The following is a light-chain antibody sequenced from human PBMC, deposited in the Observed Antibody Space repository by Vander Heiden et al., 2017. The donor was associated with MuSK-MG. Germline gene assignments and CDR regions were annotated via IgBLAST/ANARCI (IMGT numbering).Light chain of an antibody. CDR3: QSYDNSLRRDV. CDR1: SRTTTAVHD. J-gene: IGLJ1*01. CDR2: DNT. Sequence: LTTQPPSSAAPAQQDTLSSSCGSRTTTAVHDVHWYQQLPGTAPKLLIYDNTNRPSGVPDRRSGSKSGTSASLTITGLQAEDEADYYCQSYDNSLRRDVFGSGTKVTVL. V-gene: IGLV1-40*01.